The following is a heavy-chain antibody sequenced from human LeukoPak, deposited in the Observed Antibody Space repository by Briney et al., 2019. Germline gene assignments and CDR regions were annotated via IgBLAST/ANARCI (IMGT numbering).Heavy chain of an antibody. Sequence: GRSLRLSCAASGFTFSSYGMHWVRQAPGKGLEWVAVISYDGNNKYYADSVKGRFTISRDNSKNTLYLQMNSLRAEDTAVYYCAKSGGVTTTLGYWGQGTLVTVSS. CDR1: GFTFSSYG. D-gene: IGHD4-17*01. V-gene: IGHV3-30*18. J-gene: IGHJ4*02. CDR2: ISYDGNNK. CDR3: AKSGGVTTTLGY.